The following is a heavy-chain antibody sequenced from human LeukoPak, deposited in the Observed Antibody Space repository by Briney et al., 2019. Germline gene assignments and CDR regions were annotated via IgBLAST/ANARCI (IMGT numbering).Heavy chain of an antibody. J-gene: IGHJ3*02. D-gene: IGHD3-22*01. Sequence: PGGSLRLSCAASEFTFDDYAMHWVRQAPGKGLEWVSLISGHGGNTYYADSVKGRFTISRDNSRNSLYLQMNSLRTEDTALYYCAKDHRLIVVAYAFDIWGQGTMVTVSS. CDR3: AKDHRLIVVAYAFDI. CDR2: ISGHGGNT. V-gene: IGHV3-43*02. CDR1: EFTFDDYA.